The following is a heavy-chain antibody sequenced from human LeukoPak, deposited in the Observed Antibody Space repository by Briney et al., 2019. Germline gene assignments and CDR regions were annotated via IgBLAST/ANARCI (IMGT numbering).Heavy chain of an antibody. CDR2: IYTSGST. D-gene: IGHD1-1*01. V-gene: IGHV4-4*07. CDR1: GGSISSHY. J-gene: IGHJ4*02. Sequence: SETLSLTCNVSGGSISSHYWSWIRQPAGKGLEWIGRIYTSGSTNYNPSLKSRVTVSLDTSKNQFSLKLGSVTAADTAVYYCARVGQLGIYYFDYWGQGTLVTVSS. CDR3: ARVGQLGIYYFDY.